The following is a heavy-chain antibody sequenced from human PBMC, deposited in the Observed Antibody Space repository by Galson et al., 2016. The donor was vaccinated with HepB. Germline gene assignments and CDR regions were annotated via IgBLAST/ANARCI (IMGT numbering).Heavy chain of an antibody. V-gene: IGHV3-30-3*01. D-gene: IGHD1-26*01. Sequence: SLRLSCAASGFTFSDWDFHWVRQAPGKGLDWVAAISKTGDTTFYGDSVKGRFTISRDNSKNTVDLQIHSLRSEDAAVYFCARGFKLGAPDYMDVWGKGTTVTVS. CDR3: ARGFKLGAPDYMDV. J-gene: IGHJ6*03. CDR2: ISKTGDTT. CDR1: GFTFSDWD.